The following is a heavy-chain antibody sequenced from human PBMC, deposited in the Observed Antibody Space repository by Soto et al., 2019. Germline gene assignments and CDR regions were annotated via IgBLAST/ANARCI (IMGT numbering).Heavy chain of an antibody. D-gene: IGHD3-3*01. CDR1: GFTFSSYW. Sequence: EVQLVESGGGLVQPGGSLRLSCAASGFTFSSYWMSWVRQAPGKGLEWVANIKQDGSEKYYVDSVKGRFTISRDNAKNSLYLQMNSLRAEDTAVYYCARVHNDFWSGYPAGYFDLWGRGTLVTVSS. V-gene: IGHV3-7*01. CDR3: ARVHNDFWSGYPAGYFDL. CDR2: IKQDGSEK. J-gene: IGHJ2*01.